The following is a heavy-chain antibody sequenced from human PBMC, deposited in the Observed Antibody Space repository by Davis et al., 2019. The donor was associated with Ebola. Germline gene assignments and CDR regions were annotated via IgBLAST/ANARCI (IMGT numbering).Heavy chain of an antibody. CDR2: ISAYNGNT. J-gene: IGHJ4*02. Sequence: AASVKVPCKASGYTFTSYGISWVRQAPGQGLEWMGWISAYNGNTNYAQKLQGRVTMTTDTSTSTAYMELRSLRSDDTAVYYCARDAYYYDSSGYYARYYFDYWGQGTLVTVSS. CDR3: ARDAYYYDSSGYYARYYFDY. D-gene: IGHD3-22*01. V-gene: IGHV1-18*01. CDR1: GYTFTSYG.